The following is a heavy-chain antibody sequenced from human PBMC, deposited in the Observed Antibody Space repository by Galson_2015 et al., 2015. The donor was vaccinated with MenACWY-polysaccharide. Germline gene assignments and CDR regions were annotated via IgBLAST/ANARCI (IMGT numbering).Heavy chain of an antibody. Sequence: SLRLSCAVSGTSFRSYAMHWVRQAPGKGLEWVAVVSYDGNSQKYAEAVKGRFTISRDNSKKTVYLQMNSLRPEDTAIYSCARDGCSSTNCHDYYNYYIDVWGRGTTVIVSS. V-gene: IGHV3-30*04. J-gene: IGHJ6*03. CDR2: VSYDGNSQ. D-gene: IGHD2-2*01. CDR1: GTSFRSYA. CDR3: ARDGCSSTNCHDYYNYYIDV.